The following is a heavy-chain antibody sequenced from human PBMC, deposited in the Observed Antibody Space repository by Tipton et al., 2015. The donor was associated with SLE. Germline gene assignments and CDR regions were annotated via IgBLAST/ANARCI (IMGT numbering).Heavy chain of an antibody. J-gene: IGHJ2*01. D-gene: IGHD6-13*01. V-gene: IGHV4-34*01. Sequence: TLSLTCAVYGGSFSGYYWSWIRQPPGKGLEWIGEINHSGSTNYNPSLKSRVTISVDTSKNQFSLKLSSVNAADTAVYYCARGRYSSSWEGVHGPWYFDLWGRGTLVTVSS. CDR1: GGSFSGYY. CDR2: INHSGST. CDR3: ARGRYSSSWEGVHGPWYFDL.